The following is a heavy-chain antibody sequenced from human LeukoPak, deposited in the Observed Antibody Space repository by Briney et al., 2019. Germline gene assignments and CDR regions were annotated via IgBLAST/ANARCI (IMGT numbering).Heavy chain of an antibody. D-gene: IGHD6-6*01. CDR1: GFTFSSYS. J-gene: IGHJ5*02. CDR2: ISSSSSYI. V-gene: IGHV3-21*01. Sequence: GGSLRLPCAASGFTFSSYSMNWVRQAPGKGLEWVSSISSSSSYIYYADSVKGRFTISRDNAKNSLYLQMNSLRAEDTAVYYCARDGGVSSIAARLDLWFDPWGQGTLVTVSS. CDR3: ARDGGVSSIAARLDLWFDP.